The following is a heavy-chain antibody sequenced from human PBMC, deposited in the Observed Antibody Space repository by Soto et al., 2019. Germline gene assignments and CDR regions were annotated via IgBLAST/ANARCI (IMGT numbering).Heavy chain of an antibody. CDR3: ARAGAPYYYGSGTTDNGLDP. CDR2: ISPLRNTV. Sequence: QVQLVQSGAEVKKPGSSVKVSCKASGGTLNSYSISWVRRAPGQGLEWMGRISPLRNTVNYAQKFQDRVTITADKSTSTAYREVSSLTSEDTAMYYCARAGAPYYYGSGTTDNGLDPWGQGTLVTVSS. CDR1: GGTLNSYS. V-gene: IGHV1-69*08. J-gene: IGHJ5*02. D-gene: IGHD3-10*01.